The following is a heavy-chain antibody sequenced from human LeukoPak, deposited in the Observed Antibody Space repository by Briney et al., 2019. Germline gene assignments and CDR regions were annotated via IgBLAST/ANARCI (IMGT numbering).Heavy chain of an antibody. CDR3: AKVGGGSSTSCYSPAAY. J-gene: IGHJ4*02. CDR1: GFTFSSYA. CDR2: ISGSGDSA. V-gene: IGHV3-23*01. D-gene: IGHD2-2*01. Sequence: GGSLRLSCAASGFTFSSYAMSWVRQAPGKGLEWVSAISGSGDSAYYADSVKGRFTISRDNSENTLFLQMNSLRAEDTAVYYCAKVGGGSSTSCYSPAAYWGQGTLVTVSS.